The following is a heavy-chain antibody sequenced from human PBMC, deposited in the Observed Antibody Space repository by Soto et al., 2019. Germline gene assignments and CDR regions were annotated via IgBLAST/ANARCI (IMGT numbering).Heavy chain of an antibody. CDR2: IYYSGSN. J-gene: IGHJ5*02. CDR1: GGSISSYY. V-gene: IGHV4-59*01. D-gene: IGHD3-10*01. CDR3: ARQGFGELSNWFDP. Sequence: SETLSLTCTVSGGSISSYYWSWIRQPPGKGLEWIGYIYYSGSNNYNPSLKSRVTISVDTSKNQFSLKLSSVTAADTAVYYGARQGFGELSNWFDPWGQGTLVTVSS.